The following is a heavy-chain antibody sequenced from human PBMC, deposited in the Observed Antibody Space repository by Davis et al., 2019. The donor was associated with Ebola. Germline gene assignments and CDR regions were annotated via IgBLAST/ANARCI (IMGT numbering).Heavy chain of an antibody. CDR2: ISSSGSTI. J-gene: IGHJ6*02. CDR1: GFTFSSYE. Sequence: GESLKISCAASGFTFSSYEMNWVRQAPGKGLEWVSYISSSGSTIYYADSVKGRFTISRDNAKNSLYLQMNSLRAEDTAVYYCARETRGYQLRYYYYGMDVWGQGTTVTVSS. CDR3: ARETRGYQLRYYYYGMDV. V-gene: IGHV3-48*03. D-gene: IGHD2-2*01.